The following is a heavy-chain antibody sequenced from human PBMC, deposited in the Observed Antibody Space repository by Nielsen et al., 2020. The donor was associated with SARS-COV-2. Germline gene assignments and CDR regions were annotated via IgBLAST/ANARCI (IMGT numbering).Heavy chain of an antibody. D-gene: IGHD5-18*01. CDR3: ARGLGIQLWFRPPLGY. CDR2: ISAYNGNT. CDR1: GYTFTSYG. V-gene: IGHV1-18*01. Sequence: ASVKVSCKASGYTFTSYGISWVRQAPGQGLEWMGWISAYNGNTNYAQKLQGRVTMTRDTSTSTVYMELSSLTSEDTAVYYCARGLGIQLWFRPPLGYWGQGTLVTVSS. J-gene: IGHJ4*02.